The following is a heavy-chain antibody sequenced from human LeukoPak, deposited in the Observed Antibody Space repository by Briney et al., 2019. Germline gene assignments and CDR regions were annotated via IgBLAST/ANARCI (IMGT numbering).Heavy chain of an antibody. D-gene: IGHD6-19*01. CDR1: GGSFSGYY. CDR3: ARRGQWALKN. V-gene: IGHV4-34*01. CDR2: INHSGST. J-gene: IGHJ4*02. Sequence: PSETLSLTCAVYGGSFSGYYWSWIRQPPGKGLEWIGEINHSGSTNYNPSLKSRVTISVDTSKNQFSLKLSSVTAADTAVYYCARRGQWALKNWGQGTLVTVSS.